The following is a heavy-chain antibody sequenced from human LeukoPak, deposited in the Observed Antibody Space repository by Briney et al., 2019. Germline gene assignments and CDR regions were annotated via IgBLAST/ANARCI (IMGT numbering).Heavy chain of an antibody. D-gene: IGHD4-17*01. CDR1: GGSISSYY. CDR3: ARDRYGDHTYFDY. V-gene: IGHV4-59*12. J-gene: IGHJ4*02. Sequence: PSETLSLTCTVSGGSISSYYWSWIRQPPGKGLEWIGYIYYSGSTNYNPSLKSRVTISVDRSKNQFSLKLNSVTAADTAVYYCARDRYGDHTYFDYWGQGTLVTVSS. CDR2: IYYSGST.